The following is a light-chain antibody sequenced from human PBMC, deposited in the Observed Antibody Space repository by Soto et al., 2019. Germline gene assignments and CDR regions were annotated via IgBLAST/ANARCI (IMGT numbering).Light chain of an antibody. J-gene: IGKJ4*01. CDR1: QSVRND. CDR3: QQRTNWPPT. Sequence: EIVLTQSPATLSLSPGERATLSCRASQSVRNDLVWYHQKPGQAPRVLIYSASNRATGIPARFSGSGSGTDFTFTISSLESGDFAVYYCQQRTNWPPTFGGGTKVEMK. V-gene: IGKV3-11*01. CDR2: SAS.